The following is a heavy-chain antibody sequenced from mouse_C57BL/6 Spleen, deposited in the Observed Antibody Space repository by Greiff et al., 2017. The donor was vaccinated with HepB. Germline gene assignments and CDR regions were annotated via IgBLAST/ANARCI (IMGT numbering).Heavy chain of an antibody. D-gene: IGHD1-1*01. CDR3: ARGYYYGSSPHAMDY. V-gene: IGHV14-3*01. J-gene: IGHJ4*01. Sequence: VQLKESVAELVRPGASVKLSCTASGFNIKNTYMHWVKQRPEQGLEWIGRIDPANGNTKYAPKFQGKATITADTSSNTAYLQLSSLTSEDTAIYYCARGYYYGSSPHAMDYWGQGTSVTVSS. CDR2: IDPANGNT. CDR1: GFNIKNTY.